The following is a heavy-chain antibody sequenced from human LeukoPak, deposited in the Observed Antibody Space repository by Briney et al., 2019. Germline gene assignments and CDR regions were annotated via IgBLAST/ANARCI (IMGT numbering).Heavy chain of an antibody. CDR2: INPNTGNP. J-gene: IGHJ5*01. D-gene: IGHD3-16*02. V-gene: IGHV7-4-1*02. CDR3: ARAYQRLGGLSFPDS. CDR1: GYTFTNYA. Sequence: ASVTVSCKASGYTFTNYAMNWVRQAPGQGLEWMGWINPNTGNPMYPQGFTGRFVFSLDTSVTTTYLQINGLEAEDTAVYYCARAYQRLGGLSFPDSWGQGTLVTVSS.